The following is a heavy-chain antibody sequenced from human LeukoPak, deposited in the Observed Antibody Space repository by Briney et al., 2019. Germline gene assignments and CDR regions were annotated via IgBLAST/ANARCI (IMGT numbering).Heavy chain of an antibody. CDR1: GGSISSLY. J-gene: IGHJ4*02. Sequence: PSETLSLTCSVSGGSISSLYWSWIRQPPGKGLEWIGYIYYTGSTKYNPSLKSRVTISVDTSKNQFSLKLSSVTAADTAVYYCARWYSSGWAFDYWGQGTLVTVSS. CDR3: ARWYSSGWAFDY. CDR2: IYYTGST. D-gene: IGHD6-19*01. V-gene: IGHV4-59*08.